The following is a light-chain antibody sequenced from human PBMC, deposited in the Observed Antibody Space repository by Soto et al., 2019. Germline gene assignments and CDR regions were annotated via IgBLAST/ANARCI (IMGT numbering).Light chain of an antibody. J-gene: IGKJ3*01. CDR3: QQYNSYSIFT. CDR1: QSVNSW. CDR2: KAS. Sequence: DLQMTQSPSTLSASVGDRVIITCRASQSVNSWLAWYQQKPGRPPKLLIYKASILQSGVPPRFSGSGSGTEFTLTISSLQPDDFATYYCQQYNSYSIFTFGPGTKVDIK. V-gene: IGKV1-5*03.